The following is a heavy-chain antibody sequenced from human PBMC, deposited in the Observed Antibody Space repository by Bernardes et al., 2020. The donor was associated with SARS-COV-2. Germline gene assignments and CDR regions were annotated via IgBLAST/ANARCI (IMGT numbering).Heavy chain of an antibody. CDR2: ISHSGTT. CDR3: VKGAPISGLYYFDY. Sequence: SETLSLTCIISGASFTSYYWDWVRQAPGKGLEWIGEISHSGTTNYNPSLKSRVTISEDTSKNQFSLKLTSVTAADTAVYYCVKGAPISGLYYFDYWGQGALVTVAS. D-gene: IGHD6-19*01. CDR1: GASFTSYY. J-gene: IGHJ4*02. V-gene: IGHV4-34*01.